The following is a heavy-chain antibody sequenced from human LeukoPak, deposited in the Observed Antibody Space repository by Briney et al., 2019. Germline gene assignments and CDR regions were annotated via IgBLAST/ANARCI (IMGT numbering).Heavy chain of an antibody. J-gene: IGHJ4*02. CDR2: ISGSGGST. D-gene: IGHD6-19*01. V-gene: IGHV3-23*01. Sequence: AGGSLRLSCAASGFTFSSYAMSWVRQAPGKGLEWVSAISGSGGSTYYEDSVKGRFTISRDNSKNTLYLQMNSLRAEDTAVYYCAKRGSSGRYVPAGIDYWGQGTLVTVSS. CDR1: GFTFSSYA. CDR3: AKRGSSGRYVPAGIDY.